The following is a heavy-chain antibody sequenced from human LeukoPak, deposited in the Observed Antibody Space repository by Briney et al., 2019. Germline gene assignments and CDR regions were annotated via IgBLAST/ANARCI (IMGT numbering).Heavy chain of an antibody. CDR1: GYSISSGYF. CDR2: IHYSGKT. CDR3: ARDYGDHRVAY. Sequence: SETLSLTCTVSGYSISSGYFWGWIRQPPWKGLEWIGTIHYSGKTYYNPSLKSRITISIATSKKQFALKLSSVTAADTAVYYCARDYGDHRVAYWGQCTLVTVSS. J-gene: IGHJ4*02. D-gene: IGHD4-17*01. V-gene: IGHV4-38-2*02.